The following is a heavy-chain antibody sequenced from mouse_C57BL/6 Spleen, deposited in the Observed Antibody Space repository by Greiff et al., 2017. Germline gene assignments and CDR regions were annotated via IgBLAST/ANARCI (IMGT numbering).Heavy chain of an antibody. CDR2: IYPGSGST. J-gene: IGHJ3*01. CDR3: ARSDLTGPAWFAY. CDR1: GYTFTSYW. D-gene: IGHD4-1*01. V-gene: IGHV1-55*01. Sequence: QVQLQQPGAELVKPGASVKMSCKASGYTFTSYWITWVKQRPGQGLEWIGDIYPGSGSTNYNEKFKSKATLTVDTSSSTAYMQLSSLTSEDSAVYYCARSDLTGPAWFAYWGQGTLVTVSA.